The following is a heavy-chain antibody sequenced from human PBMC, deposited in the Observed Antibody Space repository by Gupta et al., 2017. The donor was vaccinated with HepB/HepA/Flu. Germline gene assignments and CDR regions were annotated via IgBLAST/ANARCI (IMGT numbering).Heavy chain of an antibody. J-gene: IGHJ5*02. CDR3: AKETRGYSYGDLWNWFDP. CDR2: IYYSGST. Sequence: QLQLQESGPGLVKPSETLSLTCTVSGGSISSSSYYWGWIRQPPGKGLEWIGSIYYSGSTYYNPSLKSRVTISVDTSKNQFSLKLSSVTAADTAVYYCAKETRGYSYGDLWNWFDPWGQGTLVTVSS. CDR1: GGSISSSSYY. D-gene: IGHD5-18*01. V-gene: IGHV4-39*02.